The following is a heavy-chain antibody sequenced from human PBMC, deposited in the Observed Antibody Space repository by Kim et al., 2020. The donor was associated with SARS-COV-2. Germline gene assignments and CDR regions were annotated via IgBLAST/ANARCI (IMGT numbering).Heavy chain of an antibody. CDR3: ARYLRGVLFQ. D-gene: IGHD3-10*02. J-gene: IGHJ4*02. CDR2: ST. V-gene: IGHV4-59*01. Sequence: STNYNPSLKRRVTISVDTSKNQFSLKLSSVTAADTAVYYCARYLRGVLFQWGQGTLVTVSS.